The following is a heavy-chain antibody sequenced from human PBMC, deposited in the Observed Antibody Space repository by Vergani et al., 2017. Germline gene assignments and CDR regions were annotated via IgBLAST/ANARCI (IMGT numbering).Heavy chain of an antibody. J-gene: IGHJ4*02. V-gene: IGHV4-31*03. CDR2: IYYSGST. CDR1: GGSISSGGYY. Sequence: QVQLQESGPGLVKPSQTLSLTCTVSGGSISSGGYYWSWIRQHPGKGLEWIGYIYYSGSTYYNPSLKSRVTISVDTSKNQFSLKLSSGTAADTAVYYCARDYYGSGSYFDYWGQGTLVTVSS. CDR3: ARDYYGSGSYFDY. D-gene: IGHD3-10*01.